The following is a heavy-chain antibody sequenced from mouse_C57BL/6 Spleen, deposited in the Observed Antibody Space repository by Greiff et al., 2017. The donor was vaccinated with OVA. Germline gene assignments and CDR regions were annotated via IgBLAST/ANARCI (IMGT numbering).Heavy chain of an antibody. J-gene: IGHJ2*01. CDR2: ISNGGGST. D-gene: IGHD2-4*01. CDR3: ARRFIYYDLDY. Sequence: EVQRVESGGGLVQPGGSLKLSCAASGFTFSDYYMSWVRQTPEKRLEWVAYISNGGGSTYYPDTVKGRFTISGDNDTNTLYLQMSRLKSEDTAIYYYARRFIYYDLDYWGQGTTLTVSS. CDR1: GFTFSDYY. V-gene: IGHV5-12*01.